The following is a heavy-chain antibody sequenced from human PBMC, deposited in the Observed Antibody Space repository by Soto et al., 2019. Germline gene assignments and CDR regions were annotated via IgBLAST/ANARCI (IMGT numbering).Heavy chain of an antibody. CDR2: FDPEDGET. CDR3: ATGSYNWNDLGAFDI. V-gene: IGHV1-24*01. J-gene: IGHJ3*02. Sequence: ASVKVSCKASGGTFSSYAISWVRQAPGQGLEWMGGFDPEDGETIYAQKFQGRVTMTEDTSTDTAYMELSSLRSEDTAVYYCATGSYNWNDLGAFDIWGQGTMVTVSS. D-gene: IGHD1-1*01. CDR1: GGTFSSYA.